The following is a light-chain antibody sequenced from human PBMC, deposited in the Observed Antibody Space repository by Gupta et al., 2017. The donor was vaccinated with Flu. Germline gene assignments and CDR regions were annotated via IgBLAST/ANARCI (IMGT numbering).Light chain of an antibody. Sequence: GKTATITCGGNRIGSKSLHWYQQKPGQAPVLVVYDDSHRPSGIPERFSGSNSGNTATLTISRVEAGDEADDDCQVWDSSSESGVFGGGTKLTV. CDR1: RIGSKS. V-gene: IGLV3-21*03. CDR3: QVWDSSSESGV. CDR2: DDS. J-gene: IGLJ3*02.